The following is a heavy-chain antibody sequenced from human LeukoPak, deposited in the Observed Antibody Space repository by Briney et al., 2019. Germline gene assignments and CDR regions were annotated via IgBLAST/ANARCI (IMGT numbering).Heavy chain of an antibody. CDR1: GGSFSGYY. D-gene: IGHD6-6*01. J-gene: IGHJ4*02. V-gene: IGHV4-34*01. CDR2: INHSGST. CDR3: ARGKEKRWSSSSGYFDY. Sequence: LETLSLTCAVYGGSFSGYYWSWIRQPPGKGLEWIGEINHSGSTNYNPSLKSRVTISVDTSKNQFSLKLSSVTAADTAVYYCARGKEKRWSSSSGYFDYWGQGTLVTVSS.